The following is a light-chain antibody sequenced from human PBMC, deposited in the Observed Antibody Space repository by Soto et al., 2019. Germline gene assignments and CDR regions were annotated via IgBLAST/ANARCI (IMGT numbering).Light chain of an antibody. CDR3: QSYDSSLSGMV. J-gene: IGLJ3*02. CDR2: GDR. Sequence: QSVLTQPPSVSGAPGQRVTISCTGSSSNIGAGYEVHWYQQLPGTAPQLLNYGDRYRPAGVPDRFSGSKSGTSVSLAITGLQAEDEADYHCQSYDSSLSGMVFGGGTKLTVL. V-gene: IGLV1-40*01. CDR1: SSNIGAGYE.